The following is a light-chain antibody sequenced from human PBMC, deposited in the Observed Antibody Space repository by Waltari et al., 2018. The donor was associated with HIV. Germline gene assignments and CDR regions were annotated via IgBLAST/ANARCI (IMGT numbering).Light chain of an antibody. Sequence: DIQMTQSPSSLSASVGDRVTITCQASRDISNHLNWYQQKPGTAPQLLIYDASNVETGIPSRFSGSGSGTDFTFTISSLQPEDYAIYSCQQYANVPWTFGQGTRVEIK. CDR3: QQYANVPWT. CDR1: RDISNH. V-gene: IGKV1-33*01. CDR2: DAS. J-gene: IGKJ1*01.